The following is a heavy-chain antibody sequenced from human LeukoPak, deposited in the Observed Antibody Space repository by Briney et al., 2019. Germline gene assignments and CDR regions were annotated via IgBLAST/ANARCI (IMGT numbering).Heavy chain of an antibody. V-gene: IGHV3-23*01. CDR3: AKFEGALLGNYYMDV. CDR2: ISGGDNT. Sequence: GGSLRLSCAASGFTFSSYGLHWVRQAPGKGLEWVSTISGGDNTYFADSVKGRFTISRDNSKNTLFLQMVSLRAEDTAVYYCAKFEGALLGNYYMDVWGKGTTVTVSS. CDR1: GFTFSSYG. J-gene: IGHJ6*03.